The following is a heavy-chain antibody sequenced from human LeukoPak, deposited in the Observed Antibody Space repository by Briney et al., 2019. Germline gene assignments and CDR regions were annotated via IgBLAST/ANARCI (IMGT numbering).Heavy chain of an antibody. V-gene: IGHV4-59*01. CDR3: ARDLLSPAGYFYY. Sequence: PAGTLSLSCAVSGGTISSYYRSWIRQPPGKGLEWVGYTCYSGSTYYTPSLKSRVTISIDTSKNQISMNLSSVTAADTSVYDCARDLLSPAGYFYYWGEGTLVTASS. CDR1: GGTISSYY. CDR2: TCYSGST. D-gene: IGHD6-19*01. J-gene: IGHJ4*02.